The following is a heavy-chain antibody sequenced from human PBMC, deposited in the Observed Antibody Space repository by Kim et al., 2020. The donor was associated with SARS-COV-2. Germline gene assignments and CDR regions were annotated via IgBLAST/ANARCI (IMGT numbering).Heavy chain of an antibody. CDR3: AREGWDIVVVVAATQFDY. V-gene: IGHV3-30*07. Sequence: KGRFTISRDNSKNTLYRQMNSLRAEDTAVYYCAREGWDIVVVVAATQFDYWGQGTLVTVSS. D-gene: IGHD2-15*01. J-gene: IGHJ4*02.